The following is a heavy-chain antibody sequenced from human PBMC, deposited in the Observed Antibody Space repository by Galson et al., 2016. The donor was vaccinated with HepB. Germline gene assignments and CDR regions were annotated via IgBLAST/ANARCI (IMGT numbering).Heavy chain of an antibody. V-gene: IGHV3-30*18. J-gene: IGHJ4*02. CDR1: GFTFSTYY. CDR2: ISYDGSNK. Sequence: SLRLSCAASGFTFSTYYMHWVRQAPGKGLEWVAVISYDGSNKYYADSVKGRFTISRDNSKNTLYVQMNSLRPEDTAVYYCAKEVALGPFDYWGQGTLVTVSS. CDR3: AKEVALGPFDY. D-gene: IGHD3-16*01.